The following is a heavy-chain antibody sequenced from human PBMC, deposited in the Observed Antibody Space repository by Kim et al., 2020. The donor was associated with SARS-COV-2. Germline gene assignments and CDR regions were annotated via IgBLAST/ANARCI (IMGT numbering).Heavy chain of an antibody. V-gene: IGHV3-30*18. CDR2: ISYDGSNK. Sequence: GGSLRLSCAASGFTFSSYGMHWVRQAPGKGLEWVAVISYDGSNKYDADSVKGRFTISRDNSNNTLYLQMNSLRAEDTAVYYCAKSFVSSGWWFDYWGQGNLVTVSS. D-gene: IGHD6-19*01. CDR3: AKSFVSSGWWFDY. J-gene: IGHJ4*02. CDR1: GFTFSSYG.